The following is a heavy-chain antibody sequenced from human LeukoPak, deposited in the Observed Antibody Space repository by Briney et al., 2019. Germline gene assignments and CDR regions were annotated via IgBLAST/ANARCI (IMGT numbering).Heavy chain of an antibody. J-gene: IGHJ4*02. CDR3: AKGSDYYDSSGYPSDY. CDR2: IYSGGST. V-gene: IGHV3-53*01. CDR1: GFTVSSNY. D-gene: IGHD3-22*01. Sequence: GGSLRLSCAASGFTVSSNYMSWVRQAPGKGLEWVSVIYSGGSTYYADSVKGRFTISRDNSKNTLYLQMNSLRAEDTAVYYCAKGSDYYDSSGYPSDYWGQGTLVTVSS.